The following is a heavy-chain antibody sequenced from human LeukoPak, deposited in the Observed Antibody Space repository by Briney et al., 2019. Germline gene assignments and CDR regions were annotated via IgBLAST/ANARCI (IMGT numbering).Heavy chain of an antibody. CDR2: FDPEDGET. CDR3: ATVAYSGSSRWFDP. Sequence: ASVKVSCKASGYTFTSYYMHWVRQAPGQGLEWMGGFDPEDGETIYAQKFQGRVTMTEDTSTDTAYMELSSLRSEDTAVYYCATVAYSGSSRWFDPWGQGTLVTVSS. D-gene: IGHD1-26*01. V-gene: IGHV1-24*01. J-gene: IGHJ5*02. CDR1: GYTFTSYY.